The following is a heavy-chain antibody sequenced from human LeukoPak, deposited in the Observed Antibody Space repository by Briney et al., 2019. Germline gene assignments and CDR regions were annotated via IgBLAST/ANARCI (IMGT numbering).Heavy chain of an antibody. CDR2: IYHSGST. J-gene: IGHJ4*02. CDR3: ASFSGSYYSYFDY. CDR1: GGSISSGDYY. V-gene: IGHV4-30-4*08. D-gene: IGHD1-26*01. Sequence: SETLSPTCTVSGGSISSGDYYWSWIRQPPGTGLEWIGYIYHSGSTYYNPSLKSRVTISVDTSKNQFSLKLSSVTAADTAVYYCASFSGSYYSYFDYWGQGTLVTVSS.